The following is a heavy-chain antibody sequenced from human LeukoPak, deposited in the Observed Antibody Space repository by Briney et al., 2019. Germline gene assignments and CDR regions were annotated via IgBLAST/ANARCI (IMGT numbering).Heavy chain of an antibody. CDR1: GGSISSYY. D-gene: IGHD5-24*01. CDR2: IYYSGST. Sequence: KSSETLSLTCTVSGGSISSYYWSWIRQPPGKGLEWIGYIYYSGSTNYNPSLKSRVTIPVDTSKNQFSLKLSSVTAADTAVYYCARVEMATTLDAFDIWGQGTMVTVSS. CDR3: ARVEMATTLDAFDI. V-gene: IGHV4-59*01. J-gene: IGHJ3*02.